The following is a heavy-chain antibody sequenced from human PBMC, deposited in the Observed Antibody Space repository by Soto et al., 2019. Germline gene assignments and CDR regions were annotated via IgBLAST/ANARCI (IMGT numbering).Heavy chain of an antibody. J-gene: IGHJ6*02. CDR2: MNPNSGNT. CDR3: ASRVYCGGDCYLKKLVYYYYYYGMDV. V-gene: IGHV1-8*01. Sequence: ASVKVSCKASGYTFTSYDISWVRQATGHGLEWMGWMNPNSGNTGYAQKFQGRVTMTRNTSISTAYMELSSLRSEDTAVYYCASRVYCGGDCYLKKLVYYYYYYGMDVWGQGTTVTVSS. D-gene: IGHD2-21*02. CDR1: GYTFTSYD.